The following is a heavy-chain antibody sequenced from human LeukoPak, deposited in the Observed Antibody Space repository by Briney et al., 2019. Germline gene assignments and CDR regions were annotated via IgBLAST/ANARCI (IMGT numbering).Heavy chain of an antibody. Sequence: GGSLRLSCAASGFTFSSYAMSWVRQAPGKGLEWVAVISYDGSNKYYADSVKGRFTISRDNSKNTLYLQMNSLRAEDTAVYYCAKEEGYYDSSGYYSGYFDYWGQGTLVTVSS. V-gene: IGHV3-30*18. CDR3: AKEEGYYDSSGYYSGYFDY. D-gene: IGHD3-22*01. CDR1: GFTFSSYA. CDR2: ISYDGSNK. J-gene: IGHJ4*02.